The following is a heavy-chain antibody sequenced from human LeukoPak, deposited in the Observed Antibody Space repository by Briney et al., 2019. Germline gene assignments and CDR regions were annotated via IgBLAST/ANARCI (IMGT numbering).Heavy chain of an antibody. CDR3: ARGRDRSYQLLGERGAFDY. Sequence: SETLSLTCAVYGGSFSGYYLSWIRQPPGKGLEWIGEINHSGSTNYNPSLKSRVTISVDTSKNQFSLKLSSVTAADTAVYYCARGRDRSYQLLGERGAFDYWDQGTLVTVSS. V-gene: IGHV4-34*01. J-gene: IGHJ4*02. CDR1: GGSFSGYY. D-gene: IGHD2-2*01. CDR2: INHSGST.